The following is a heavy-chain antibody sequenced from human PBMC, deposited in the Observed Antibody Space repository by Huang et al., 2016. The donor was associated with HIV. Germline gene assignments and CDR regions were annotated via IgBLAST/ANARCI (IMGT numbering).Heavy chain of an antibody. V-gene: IGHV3-30*02. CDR3: AKTAGDSNSWYEYYHYMDV. CDR1: GLLFKNYG. D-gene: IGHD6-13*01. CDR2: IQYDGNKN. Sequence: QVQLVESGGGVVQPGGSLRLSCVASGLLFKNYGMHWVRQAPGQGLEWVAFIQYDGNKNYYADAVKGRFTITRDNSKNTLFLQMNRLRPEDTAIYYCAKTAGDSNSWYEYYHYMDVWGKGTSVTVSS. J-gene: IGHJ6*03.